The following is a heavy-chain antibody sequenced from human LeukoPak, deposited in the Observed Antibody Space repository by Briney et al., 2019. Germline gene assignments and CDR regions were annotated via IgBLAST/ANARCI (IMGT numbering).Heavy chain of an antibody. V-gene: IGHV3-33*01. CDR3: ARNSNYFFDY. CDR2: IWYDGSNK. CDR1: GFTFSSYG. Sequence: PGGSLRLSCAASGFTFSSYGMHWVRQAPGKGLEWVAIIWYDGSNKYYADSVKGRFTISRDNSKNTLHLQMNSLRAEDTAVYYCARNSNYFFDYWGQGTLVTVSS. D-gene: IGHD1-1*01. J-gene: IGHJ4*02.